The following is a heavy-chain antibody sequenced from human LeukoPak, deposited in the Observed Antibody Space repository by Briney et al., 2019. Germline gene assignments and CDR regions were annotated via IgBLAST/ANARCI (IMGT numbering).Heavy chain of an antibody. CDR1: GGSISSSSYY. V-gene: IGHV4-39*01. CDR3: ARLLLWLVFDP. D-gene: IGHD3-10*01. J-gene: IGHJ5*02. Sequence: SEALSLTCTVSGGSISSSSYYWGWIRQPPGKGLEWIGSIYYSGSTYYNPSLKSRVTISVDTSKNQFSLKLSSVTAADTAVYYCARLLLWLVFDPWGQGTLVTVSS. CDR2: IYYSGST.